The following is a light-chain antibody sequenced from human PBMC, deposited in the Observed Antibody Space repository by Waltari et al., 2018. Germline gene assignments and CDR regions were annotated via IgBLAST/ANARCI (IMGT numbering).Light chain of an antibody. J-gene: IGKJ2*01. Sequence: DIQTTQSPSSLPAYGEERVTITCHASQDISNFLNWYQQKPGKAPKLLIYDASNLETGVPSRFSGSGSRTDFTFSISSLQPEDIATYYCQQSDTFGQGTRLEIK. V-gene: IGKV1-33*01. CDR1: QDISNF. CDR3: QQSDT. CDR2: DAS.